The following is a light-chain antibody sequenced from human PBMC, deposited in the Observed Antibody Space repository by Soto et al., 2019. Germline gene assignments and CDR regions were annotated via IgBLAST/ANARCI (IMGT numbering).Light chain of an antibody. J-gene: IGLJ1*01. CDR1: SSDVGGYNY. V-gene: IGLV2-14*01. CDR2: EVS. Sequence: QSALTQPASVSGSPGQSITISCTGTSSDVGGYNYVSWYQQHPGKAPKLMIYEVSNRPSGDSNRFSGSKSGNTASLTISGLQAEDEADYYCSSYTSSSTLYGFGTGTKLTVL. CDR3: SSYTSSSTLYG.